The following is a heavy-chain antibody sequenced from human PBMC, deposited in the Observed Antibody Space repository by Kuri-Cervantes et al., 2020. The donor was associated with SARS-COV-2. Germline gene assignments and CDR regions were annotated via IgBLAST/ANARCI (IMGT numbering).Heavy chain of an antibody. J-gene: IGHJ3*02. CDR1: GFTFSSYA. D-gene: IGHD3-22*01. CDR2: ISGSGGST. V-gene: IGHV3-23*01. Sequence: GESLKISCAASGFTFSSYAMSWVRQAPGKGREWVSAISGSGGSTYYADSVKGRFTISRDNSKNTLYLQMNSLRAEDTAVYYCANGGSGYYLHDAFDIWGQGTMVTVSS. CDR3: ANGGSGYYLHDAFDI.